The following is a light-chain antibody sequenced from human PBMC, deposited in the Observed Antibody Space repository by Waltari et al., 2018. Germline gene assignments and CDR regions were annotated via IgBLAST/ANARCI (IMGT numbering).Light chain of an antibody. J-gene: IGKJ3*01. V-gene: IGKV4-1*01. CDR2: RAS. CDR3: QQYYRVPFT. Sequence: DIVMTQSPDSLTVSLGERATINCQSSQSVINSADNKNKLAWSQQKAGQPPKLLIYRASTRESGVPDRFSGSGSGTDFTLTISSLQAEDVAVYYCQQYYRVPFTFGPGTKVDIK. CDR1: QSVINSADNKNK.